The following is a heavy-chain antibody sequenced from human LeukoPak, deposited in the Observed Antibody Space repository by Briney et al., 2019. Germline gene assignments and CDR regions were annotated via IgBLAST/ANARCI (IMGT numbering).Heavy chain of an antibody. CDR2: IYYSGST. D-gene: IGHD4-17*01. CDR3: ARWDGDYDSFAFDY. V-gene: IGHV4-39*07. J-gene: IGHJ4*02. CDR1: GGSISSSSYY. Sequence: SETLSLTCTVSGGSISSSSYYWGWIRQPPGKGLEWIGSIYYSGSTYYNPSLKSRVTISVDTSKNQFSLKLSSVTAADTAVYYCARWDGDYDSFAFDYWGQGTLVTVSS.